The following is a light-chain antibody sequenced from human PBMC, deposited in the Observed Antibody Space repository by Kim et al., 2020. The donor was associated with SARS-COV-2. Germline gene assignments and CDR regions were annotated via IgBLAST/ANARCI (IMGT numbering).Light chain of an antibody. CDR3: LQHNTYPIT. CDR1: QNIHIW. J-gene: IGKJ5*01. CDR2: KAS. Sequence: GDRVTISCRASQNIHIWLAWFQQKPGKAPRVLMYKASTLESGVPSRFSGSGSGTEFTLTISSVQPEDFATYFCLQHNTYPITFGQGTRLEIK. V-gene: IGKV1-5*03.